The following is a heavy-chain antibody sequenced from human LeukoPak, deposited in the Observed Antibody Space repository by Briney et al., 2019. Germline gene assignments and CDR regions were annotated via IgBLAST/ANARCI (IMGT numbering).Heavy chain of an antibody. CDR1: GGSISSYY. V-gene: IGHV4-59*01. CDR2: IYYSGST. D-gene: IGHD6-6*01. J-gene: IGHJ5*02. CDR3: ARGGSSSSLLDH. Sequence: SETLSLTCTVSGGSISSYYWSWIRQPPGKGLEWIGYIYYSGSTNYNPSLKSRVTISVDTSKNQFSLKLSSVTAADTAVYYCARGGSSSSLLDHWGQGTLVTVSS.